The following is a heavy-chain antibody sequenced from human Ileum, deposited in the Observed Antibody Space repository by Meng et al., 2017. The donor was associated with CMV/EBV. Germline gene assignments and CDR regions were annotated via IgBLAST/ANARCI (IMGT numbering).Heavy chain of an antibody. V-gene: IGHV4-61*02. CDR2: IYSSGST. CDR3: ARGIIAARTTYGMDV. Sequence: QVKLQESGPGLVKPSQTLSLSCTVSGGSISSGLSYWSWIRQSAAKGLEWIGRIYSSGSTDYNPSLKNRVTISLDPSKNQISLELSSVAAADTAVYYCARGIIAARTTYGMDVWGQGTMVTVSS. J-gene: IGHJ6*02. CDR1: GGSISSGLSY. D-gene: IGHD6-13*01.